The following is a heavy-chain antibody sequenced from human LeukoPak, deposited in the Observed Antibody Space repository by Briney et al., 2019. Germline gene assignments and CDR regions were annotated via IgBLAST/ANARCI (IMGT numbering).Heavy chain of an antibody. CDR3: ARAPDNYGIDDY. D-gene: IGHD5-18*01. V-gene: IGHV1-46*04. Sequence: ASVKVSCKASGYTFTRYYMHWVRQAPGQGLEWMGIINPSAGSTSYAPKLQGRVTLTRDTSTSTVYMELSSLGYEDTAIYYCARAPDNYGIDDYWGQGTLVTVSS. CDR1: GYTFTRYY. CDR2: INPSAGST. J-gene: IGHJ4*02.